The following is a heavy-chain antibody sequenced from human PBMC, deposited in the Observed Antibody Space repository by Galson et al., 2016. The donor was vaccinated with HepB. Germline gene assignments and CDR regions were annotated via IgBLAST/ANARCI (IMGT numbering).Heavy chain of an antibody. D-gene: IGHD7-27*01. CDR1: GFTFNDYD. CDR2: MRPAGDK. V-gene: IGHV3-13*01. Sequence: SLRLSCAISGFTFNDYDMHWVRQSTGESLEWVANMRPAGDKYYPGSVKGRFTVSRESAKNSFYLQMDSLRAGDPGVYYCASGPHWDHAYWGQGTLVTVSS. J-gene: IGHJ4*02. CDR3: ASGPHWDHAY.